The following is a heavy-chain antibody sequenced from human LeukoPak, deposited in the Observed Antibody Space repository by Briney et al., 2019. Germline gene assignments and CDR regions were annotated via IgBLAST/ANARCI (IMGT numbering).Heavy chain of an antibody. J-gene: IGHJ4*02. CDR2: MSSSDDGR. CDR1: GFTFSSFG. CDR3: AKAPVTSCRGAFCYPFDY. V-gene: IGHV3-23*01. D-gene: IGHD2-15*01. Sequence: GGSLRLSCAASGFTFSSFGMHWVRQAPGKGLEWVSAMSSSDDGRYYAASVRGRFTISRDTSRSTLYLQMNSLRAEDAAVYYCAKAPVTSCRGAFCYPFDYWGQGTLVTVSS.